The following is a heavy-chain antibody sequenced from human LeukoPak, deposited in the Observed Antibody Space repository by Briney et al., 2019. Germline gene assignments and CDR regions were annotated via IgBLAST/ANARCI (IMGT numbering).Heavy chain of an antibody. CDR1: GGSFSGYY. CDR3: ARDLGDAYFDY. V-gene: IGHV4-34*01. CDR2: INHSGST. J-gene: IGHJ4*02. Sequence: SETLSLTCAVYGGSFSGYYWSWIRQPPGKGLEWIGEINHSGSTNYNPSLKSRVTISVDTSKNQFSLKLSSVTAADTAVYYCARDLGDAYFDYWGQGTLVTVSS.